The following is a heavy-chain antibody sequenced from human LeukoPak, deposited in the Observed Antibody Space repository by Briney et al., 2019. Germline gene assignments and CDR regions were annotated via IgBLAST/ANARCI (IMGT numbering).Heavy chain of an antibody. CDR2: ISYDGSNE. Sequence: GGSLRLSCAASGFTFSSYVMHWVRQAPGKGLEWVAIISYDGSNEYYADSVKGRFTISRDNSKNTLYLQMNSLRAEDTAVYYCARASDYVCDYWGQGTLVTVSS. V-gene: IGHV3-30*04. CDR1: GFTFSSYV. D-gene: IGHD4-17*01. J-gene: IGHJ4*02. CDR3: ARASDYVCDY.